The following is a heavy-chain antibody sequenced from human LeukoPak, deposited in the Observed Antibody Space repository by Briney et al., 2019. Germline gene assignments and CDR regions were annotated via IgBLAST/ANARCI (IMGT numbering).Heavy chain of an antibody. J-gene: IGHJ6*03. D-gene: IGHD3-3*01. CDR1: GYTFTGYY. CDR2: INPNSGGT. V-gene: IGHV1-2*02. CDR3: ARGSYYDFWSGYYFLHYYYMDV. Sequence: ASVKVSCKASGYTFTGYYMHWVRQAPGQGLEWMGWINPNSGGTSYAQKFQGRVTMTRDTSISTAYMELSRLRSDDTAVYYCARGSYYDFWSGYYFLHYYYMDVWGKGTTVTVSS.